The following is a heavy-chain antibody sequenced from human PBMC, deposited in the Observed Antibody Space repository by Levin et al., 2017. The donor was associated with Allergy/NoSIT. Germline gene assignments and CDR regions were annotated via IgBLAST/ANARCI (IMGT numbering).Heavy chain of an antibody. CDR3: ARDVGSWYFDL. V-gene: IGHV3-11*01. CDR1: GFTFSDYF. D-gene: IGHD2-15*01. CDR2: ISYSGSNT. J-gene: IGHJ2*01. Sequence: GESLKISFAASGFTFSDYFMTWIRQAPGKGLEWVSYISYSGSNTYYADSVKGRFTISRDNGEKSLYLQMDSLRAEDTAVYYCARDVGSWYFDLWGRGTLVSVSS.